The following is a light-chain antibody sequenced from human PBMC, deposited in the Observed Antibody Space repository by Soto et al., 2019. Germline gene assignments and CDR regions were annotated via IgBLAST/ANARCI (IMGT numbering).Light chain of an antibody. CDR3: QVWDSGSDYVA. V-gene: IGLV3-21*04. CDR2: YDT. Sequence: SYELTQPPSVSVAPGKTARITCGGNNIGSQSVHWYQQKPGQAPVVVIYYDTERPSGIPERFSGSNSISGTEATLTISRVEAGDVADYYCQVWDSGSDYVAFGGGTKVTVL. CDR1: NIGSQS. J-gene: IGLJ2*01.